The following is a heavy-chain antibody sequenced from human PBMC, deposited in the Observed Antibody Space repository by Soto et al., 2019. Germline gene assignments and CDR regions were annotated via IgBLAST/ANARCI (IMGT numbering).Heavy chain of an antibody. V-gene: IGHV3-30*18. CDR3: AKDRMVRSYYYGMDV. CDR2: ISYDGSNR. J-gene: IGHJ6*02. D-gene: IGHD5-18*01. CDR1: GDSGFSFGSYG. Sequence: QVHLVESGGGVVQPGGSLRLSCAASGDSGFSFGSYGIHWVRQAPGKGLEWVSVISYDGSNRHFADSVKGRFAVSRDDAMHTVYLQMNALRPEDTAVYYCAKDRMVRSYYYGMDVWGQGTTVTVSS.